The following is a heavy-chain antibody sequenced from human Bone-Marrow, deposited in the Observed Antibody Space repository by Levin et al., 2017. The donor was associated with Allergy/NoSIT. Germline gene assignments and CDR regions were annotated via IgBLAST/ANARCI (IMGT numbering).Heavy chain of an antibody. CDR3: AATTRGYSFYHSHGMDV. Sequence: RGESLKISCRASGFTFRSSIVQWVRQARGQRLEWIGWIVVGSGNTNIAENLENRVTITRDMSTSTAYLEVSSVRSEDTAIYYCAATTRGYSFYHSHGMDVWGQGTTVTVSS. D-gene: IGHD5/OR15-5a*01. CDR1: GFTFRSSI. J-gene: IGHJ6*02. CDR2: IVVGSGNT. V-gene: IGHV1-58*01.